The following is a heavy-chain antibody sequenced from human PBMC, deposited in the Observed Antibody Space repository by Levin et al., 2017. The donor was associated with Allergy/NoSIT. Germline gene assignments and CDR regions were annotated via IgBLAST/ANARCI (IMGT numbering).Heavy chain of an antibody. J-gene: IGHJ4*02. D-gene: IGHD1-26*01. Sequence: RGSLRLSCAASGFTFSSYAMSWVRQAPGKGLEWVSAISGSGGSTYYADSVKGRFTISRDNSKNTLYLQMNSLRAEDTAVYYCANGWELFLGDVGQFDYWGQGTLVTVSS. V-gene: IGHV3-23*01. CDR2: ISGSGGST. CDR3: ANGWELFLGDVGQFDY. CDR1: GFTFSSYA.